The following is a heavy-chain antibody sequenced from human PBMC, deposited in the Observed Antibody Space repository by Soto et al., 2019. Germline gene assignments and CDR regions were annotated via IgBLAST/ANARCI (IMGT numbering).Heavy chain of an antibody. CDR3: ARDPRVAFLKNGMDV. J-gene: IGHJ6*02. CDR1: GGTFSSYA. Sequence: GASVKVSCKASGGTFSSYAISWVRQAPGQGLEWMGGIIPIFGTANYAQKFQGRVTITADESTSTAYMELSSLRSEDTAVYYCARDPRVAFLKNGMDVWGQGTTVTVSS. V-gene: IGHV1-69*13. CDR2: IIPIFGTA. D-gene: IGHD3-3*02.